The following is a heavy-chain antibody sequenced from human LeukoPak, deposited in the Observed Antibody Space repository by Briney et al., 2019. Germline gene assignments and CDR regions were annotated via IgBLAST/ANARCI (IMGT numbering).Heavy chain of an antibody. Sequence: ASVKVSCKASGGTFSSYAISWVRQAPGQGLEWMGGIIPIFGTANYAQKFQGRVTITTDESTSIAYMELSSLRSEDTAVYYCARGVTLQYYYYYMDVWGKGTTVTVSS. D-gene: IGHD2-21*02. J-gene: IGHJ6*03. CDR1: GGTFSSYA. V-gene: IGHV1-69*05. CDR2: IIPIFGTA. CDR3: ARGVTLQYYYYYMDV.